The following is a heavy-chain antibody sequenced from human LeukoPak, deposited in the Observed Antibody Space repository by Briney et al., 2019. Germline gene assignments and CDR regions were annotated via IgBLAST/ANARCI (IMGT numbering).Heavy chain of an antibody. Sequence: PGGSLRLSCAASGFTFDDYAMHWVRQAPGKGLEWVSLISWDGGSTYYADSVKGRFTISRDNSKNSLYLQMNSLRAEDTALYYCAKGGDYGGLDAFDIWGQETMVTVSS. CDR2: ISWDGGST. CDR1: GFTFDDYA. V-gene: IGHV3-43D*03. D-gene: IGHD4-17*01. CDR3: AKGGDYGGLDAFDI. J-gene: IGHJ3*02.